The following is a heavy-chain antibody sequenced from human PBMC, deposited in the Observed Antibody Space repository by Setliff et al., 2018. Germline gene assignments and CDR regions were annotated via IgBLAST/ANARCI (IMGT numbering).Heavy chain of an antibody. D-gene: IGHD3-16*01. CDR2: IKGKNDGLAT. CDR1: GFTFSTAW. J-gene: IGHJ3*01. Sequence: PGGSLRLSCAASGFTFSTAWMNWVRQAPGKGLEWVGRIKGKNDGLATDYAAPVKGRFTISRDDSKNTLYLQMNSLKTEDTAVYYCTTGPSPTFGGVIGAAFDFWGQGTMVTVSS. CDR3: TTGPSPTFGGVIGAAFDF. V-gene: IGHV3-15*07.